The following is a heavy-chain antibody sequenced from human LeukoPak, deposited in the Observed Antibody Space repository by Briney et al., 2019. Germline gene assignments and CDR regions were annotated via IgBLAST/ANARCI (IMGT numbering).Heavy chain of an antibody. CDR2: IYYSGTT. D-gene: IGHD4/OR15-4a*01. CDR3: AREDPQTRVPEGMDV. J-gene: IGHJ6*02. V-gene: IGHV4-59*01. Sequence: SETLSLTCTVPDGSISSFYWSWIRQPAGKGLEWIGYIYYSGTTNYNPSLKSRVTISVDTSKNQFSLQLRSVTAADSAVYYCAREDPQTRVPEGMDVWGQGTTVTVSS. CDR1: DGSISSFY.